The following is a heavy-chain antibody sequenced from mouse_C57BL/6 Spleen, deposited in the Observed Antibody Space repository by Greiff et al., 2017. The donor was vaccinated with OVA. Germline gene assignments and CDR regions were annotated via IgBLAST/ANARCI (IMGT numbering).Heavy chain of an antibody. J-gene: IGHJ4*01. D-gene: IGHD1-1*01. CDR2: IYPGDGDT. V-gene: IGHV1-82*01. CDR1: GYAFSSSW. CDR3: ARPGSSPYYAMDY. Sequence: VKLQESGPELVKPGASVKISCKASGYAFSSSWMNWVKQRPGKGLEWIGRIYPGDGDTNYNGKFKGKATLTADKSSSTAYMQLSSLTSEDSAVYFCARPGSSPYYAMDYWCKGTSVTVSS.